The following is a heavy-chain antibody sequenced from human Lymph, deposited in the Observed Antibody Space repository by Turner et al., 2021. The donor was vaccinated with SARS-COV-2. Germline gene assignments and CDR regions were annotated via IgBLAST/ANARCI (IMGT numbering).Heavy chain of an antibody. V-gene: IGHV1-2*02. CDR1: GYTFTGYY. CDR3: ARDVERYNDFWSGYSGGYGLDV. D-gene: IGHD3-3*01. CDR2: INPNSGGT. J-gene: IGHJ6*02. Sequence: QVQLVQSGAEVKKPGASVKVSCKASGYTFTGYYMHWVRQAPGQGLEWMGWINPNSGGTNYAQKFQGRVTMTRDTSISTAYMELSRLRSDDTAEYYCARDVERYNDFWSGYSGGYGLDVWGQGTTVTVSS.